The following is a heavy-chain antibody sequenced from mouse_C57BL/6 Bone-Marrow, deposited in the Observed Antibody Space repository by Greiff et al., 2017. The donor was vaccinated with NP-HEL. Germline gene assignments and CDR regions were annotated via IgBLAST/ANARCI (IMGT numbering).Heavy chain of an antibody. CDR3: ARVGEYDDYAMDY. J-gene: IGHJ4*01. Sequence: EVMLVESGGGLVKPGGSLKLSCAASGFTFSSYAMPWVRQTPEKRLEWVATISGGGSTTYYPDNVKGRFTISRDNAKNNLYLQMKQLKSEDTAMYYCARVGEYDDYAMDYGGQGTAVTVTS. CDR2: ISGGGSTT. CDR1: GFTFSSYA. D-gene: IGHD2-14*01. V-gene: IGHV5-4*03.